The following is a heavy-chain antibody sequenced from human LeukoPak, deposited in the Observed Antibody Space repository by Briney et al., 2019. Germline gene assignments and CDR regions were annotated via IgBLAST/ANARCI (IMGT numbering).Heavy chain of an antibody. CDR3: AKDLATVTHEKD. D-gene: IGHD4-17*01. CDR1: GFTFSSYG. Sequence: QPGGSLRLSCAASGFTFSSYGMHWVRQAPGKGLEWVSVISGSGSNTYYADSVKGRFTISRDNSKNTLYLQMNSLRAEDTAVYYCAKDLATVTHEKDWGQGTLVTVSS. V-gene: IGHV3-23*01. J-gene: IGHJ4*02. CDR2: ISGSGSNT.